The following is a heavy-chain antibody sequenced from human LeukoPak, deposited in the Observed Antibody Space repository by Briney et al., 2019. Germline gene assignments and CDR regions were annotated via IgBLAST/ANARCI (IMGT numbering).Heavy chain of an antibody. CDR3: ARALDSSYDYYYGMDV. J-gene: IGHJ6*02. V-gene: IGHV1-69*04. CDR2: IIPILGIA. CDR1: GYTFTSYG. D-gene: IGHD3-22*01. Sequence: SVKVSCKASGYTFTSYGISWVRQAPGQGLEWMGRIIPILGIANYAQKFQGRVTITADKSTSTAYMELSSLRSEDTAVYYCARALDSSYDYYYGMDVWGQGTTVTVSS.